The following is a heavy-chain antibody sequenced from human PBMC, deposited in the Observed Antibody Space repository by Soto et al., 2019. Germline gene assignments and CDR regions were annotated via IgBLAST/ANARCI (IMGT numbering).Heavy chain of an antibody. D-gene: IGHD1-7*01. V-gene: IGHV4-39*01. Sequence: RPITCTVSVVSLSSSRSYMPWLRTPPGKGLEWIGSIYYSGSTYYNPSLKSRVTISVDTSKNQFSLKLSSVTAADTAVYYCARMVGADNWNYVEAFDIWGQGTMVT. CDR3: ARMVGADNWNYVEAFDI. J-gene: IGHJ3*02. CDR1: VVSLSSSRSY. CDR2: IYYSGST.